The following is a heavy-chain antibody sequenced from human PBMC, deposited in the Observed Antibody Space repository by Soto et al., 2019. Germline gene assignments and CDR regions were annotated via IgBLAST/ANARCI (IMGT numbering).Heavy chain of an antibody. Sequence: GGSLRLSCAASGFSFDYYAMHWVRQSPGKGLEWVSGISWNSGYIGHADSVKGRFIISRDNAKNSLYLQMNSLRPEDTALYYCAKARGYSYGYDYYYGIDVWGQGTTVTVSS. D-gene: IGHD5-18*01. J-gene: IGHJ6*02. CDR3: AKARGYSYGYDYYYGIDV. CDR1: GFSFDYYA. CDR2: ISWNSGYI. V-gene: IGHV3-9*01.